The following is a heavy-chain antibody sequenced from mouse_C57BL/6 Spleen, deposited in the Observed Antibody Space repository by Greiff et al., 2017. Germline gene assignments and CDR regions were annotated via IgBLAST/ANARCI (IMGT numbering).Heavy chain of an antibody. Sequence: VHVKQSGAELVRPGASVKLSCTASGFNIKDYYMNWVKQRPEQGLEWIGRIDPEDGDTEYAPKFQGKATMTADTSSNPAYLLLSSLTSEDTAVYYCTTWAYYSNEAYWGQGTLVTVSA. D-gene: IGHD2-5*01. CDR2: IDPEDGDT. CDR3: TTWAYYSNEAY. CDR1: GFNIKDYY. V-gene: IGHV14-1*01. J-gene: IGHJ3*01.